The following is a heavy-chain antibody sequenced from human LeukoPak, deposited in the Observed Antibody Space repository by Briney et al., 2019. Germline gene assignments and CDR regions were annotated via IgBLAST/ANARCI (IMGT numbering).Heavy chain of an antibody. CDR3: ARGGGSSFPGDY. CDR1: GYTFTSYD. D-gene: IGHD6-13*01. V-gene: IGHV1-8*01. Sequence: ASVKVSCKASGYTFTSYDINWVRQATGQGLEWMGWMNPNSGNTGYAQKFQGKITMTRNTSITTAYMELSSLIPEDTAVYYRARGGGSSFPGDYWGQGTLVTVSS. J-gene: IGHJ4*02. CDR2: MNPNSGNT.